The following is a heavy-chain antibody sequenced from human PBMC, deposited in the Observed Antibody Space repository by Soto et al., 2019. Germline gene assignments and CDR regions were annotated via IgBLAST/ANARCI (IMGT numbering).Heavy chain of an antibody. CDR3: AREGGGGSWGGNNYYYYRMDV. V-gene: IGHV3-30-3*01. CDR1: GFTFSSYA. D-gene: IGHD3-16*01. Sequence: GGSLRLSCAASGFTFSSYAMHWVRQAPGKGLEWVAVISYDGSNKYYADSVKGRFTISRDNSKNTLHLQMNSLRAEDTAVYYCAREGGGGSWGGNNYYYYRMDVWGQGTTVTVSS. J-gene: IGHJ6*02. CDR2: ISYDGSNK.